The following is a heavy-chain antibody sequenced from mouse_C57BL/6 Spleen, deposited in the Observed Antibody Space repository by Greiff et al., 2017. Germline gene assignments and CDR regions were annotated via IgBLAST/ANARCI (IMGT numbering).Heavy chain of an antibody. CDR1: GFTFSDYG. V-gene: IGHV5-17*01. CDR3: ARPTYDYDGYFDV. CDR2: ISSGSSTI. Sequence: EVHLVESGGGLVKPGGSLKLSCAASGFTFSDYGMHWVRQAPEKGLEWVAYISSGSSTIYYAVTVKGRFTISRDNAKNTLFLQMTSLRSEDTAMYYCARPTYDYDGYFDVWGTGTTVTVSA. D-gene: IGHD2-4*01. J-gene: IGHJ1*03.